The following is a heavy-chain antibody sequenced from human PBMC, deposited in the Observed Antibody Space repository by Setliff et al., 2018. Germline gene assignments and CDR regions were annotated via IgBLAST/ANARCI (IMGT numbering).Heavy chain of an antibody. D-gene: IGHD6-25*01. CDR1: GYTFTGYY. CDR2: INPNSGGT. Sequence: ASVKVSCKASGYTFTGYYMHWVRQAPGQGLEWMGWINPNSGGTNYAQRFQGWVTMTRDTSISTAYMELSSLRSEDTAVYYCARGGKATGYGGGGAFDIWGQGTMVTVSS. CDR3: ARGGKATGYGGGGAFDI. V-gene: IGHV1-2*04. J-gene: IGHJ3*02.